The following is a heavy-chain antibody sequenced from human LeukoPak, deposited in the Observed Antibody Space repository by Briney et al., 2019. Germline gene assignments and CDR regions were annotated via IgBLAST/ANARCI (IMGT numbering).Heavy chain of an antibody. CDR2: ISYDGSDK. CDR1: GFTFSSYG. D-gene: IGHD2-15*01. V-gene: IGHV3-30*18. Sequence: GGSLRLSCAASGFTFSSYGMHWVRQAPGKGLEWVAIISYDGSDKYYADSVKGRFTISRDNSKNTLYLQMNNLRAEDTAVYYCAKDPRWGRYCSGGSCRLFDYWGQETLVTVSS. J-gene: IGHJ4*02. CDR3: AKDPRWGRYCSGGSCRLFDY.